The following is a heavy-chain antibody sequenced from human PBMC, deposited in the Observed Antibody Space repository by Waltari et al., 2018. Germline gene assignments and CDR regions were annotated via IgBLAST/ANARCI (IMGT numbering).Heavy chain of an antibody. CDR1: GGSISGFY. CDR2: IYYTGST. V-gene: IGHV4-59*01. J-gene: IGHJ5*02. D-gene: IGHD2-21*02. CDR3: ARGGGGDWEWFDP. Sequence: QVQLQESGPSLLKPSETLSLICTVSGGSISGFYWSWVRQPPGKGLDWIGYIYYTGSTNFTPSLKGRVTMSVYTAKNQFSLKLSSVTAADPAFYYCARGGGGDWEWFDPWGQGTLVTVSS.